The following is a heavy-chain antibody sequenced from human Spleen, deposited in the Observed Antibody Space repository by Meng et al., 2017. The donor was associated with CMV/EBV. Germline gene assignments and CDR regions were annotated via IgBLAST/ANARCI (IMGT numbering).Heavy chain of an antibody. CDR3: ARDRGYSYGYFDY. J-gene: IGHJ4*02. CDR1: GYSFTGYY. CDR2: INPSGGST. Sequence: ASVKVSCKASGYSFTGYYIHWLRQAPGQGLEWMGIINPSGGSTSYAQKFQGRVTMTRDTSTSTVYMELSSLRSEDTAVYYCARDRGYSYGYFDYWGQGTLVTVSS. V-gene: IGHV1-46*01. D-gene: IGHD5-18*01.